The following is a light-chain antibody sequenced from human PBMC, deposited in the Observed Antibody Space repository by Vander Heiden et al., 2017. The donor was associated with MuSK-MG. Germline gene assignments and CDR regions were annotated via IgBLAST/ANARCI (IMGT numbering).Light chain of an antibody. CDR1: QSVSTN. Sequence: EIVMTQSPATLSVSPGERATLSCWASQSVSTNLAWYQQKPGQAPRLLIYAASTRATGIPARFSGSGYGTGFTLTSSSRQSEDFAVYYFQQYKNWAPLTFGGGTKVEIK. CDR2: AAS. V-gene: IGKV3-15*01. J-gene: IGKJ4*01. CDR3: QQYKNWAPLT.